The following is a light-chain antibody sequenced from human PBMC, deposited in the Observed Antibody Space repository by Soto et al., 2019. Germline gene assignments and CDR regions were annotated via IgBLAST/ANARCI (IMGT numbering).Light chain of an antibody. CDR2: AAS. J-gene: IGKJ5*01. CDR3: QQYYSYPLT. CDR1: QGISSY. V-gene: IGKV1-8*01. Sequence: AIRMTQSPSSLSASTGDRVTITCRASQGISSYLAWYQQKPGKAPKLLIYAASTLQSGVPSRFSGRGSGTDFNLILSFLQSEDFATYYRQQYYSYPLTLGHGTRLEIK.